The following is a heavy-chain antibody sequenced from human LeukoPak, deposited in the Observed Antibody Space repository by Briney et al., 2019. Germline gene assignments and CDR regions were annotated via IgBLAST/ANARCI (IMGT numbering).Heavy chain of an antibody. CDR1: GFTFSDYY. J-gene: IGHJ4*02. CDR2: ISSSGSTI. D-gene: IGHD3-22*01. V-gene: IGHV3-11*01. Sequence: NPGGSLRLSCAASGFTFSDYYMSWIRQAPGKGLEWVSYISSSGSTIYYADSVKGRFTISRDNAKNSLYLQMNSLRAEDTAVYYCASSYYYDGSGYYYFDYWGQGTLVTVSS. CDR3: ASSYYYDGSGYYYFDY.